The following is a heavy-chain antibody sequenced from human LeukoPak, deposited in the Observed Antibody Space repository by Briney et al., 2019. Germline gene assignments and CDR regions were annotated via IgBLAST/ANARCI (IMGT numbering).Heavy chain of an antibody. D-gene: IGHD3-10*01. Sequence: SVKVSCKASGGTFSSYAISWVRQAPGQGLEWMGGIIPIFGTANYAQKFQGRVAITADESTSTAYMELSSLRSEDTAVYYCARERDVRGGAFDIWGQGTMVTVSS. CDR2: IIPIFGTA. CDR3: ARERDVRGGAFDI. J-gene: IGHJ3*02. V-gene: IGHV1-69*13. CDR1: GGTFSSYA.